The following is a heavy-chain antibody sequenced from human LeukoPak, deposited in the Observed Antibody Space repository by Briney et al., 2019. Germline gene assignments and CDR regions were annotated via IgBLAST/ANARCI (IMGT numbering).Heavy chain of an antibody. D-gene: IGHD1-7*01. Sequence: GASVKVSCKASGYSFTSYDINWVRQATGQGLEWMGWMNPNSGNTAYAQTFQGRVTMTRDTSISTAYMELSSLRSEDTAVYYCVRSMTNYFDPWGQGTLVTVSS. CDR2: MNPNSGNT. V-gene: IGHV1-8*01. CDR3: VRSMTNYFDP. J-gene: IGHJ5*02. CDR1: GYSFTSYD.